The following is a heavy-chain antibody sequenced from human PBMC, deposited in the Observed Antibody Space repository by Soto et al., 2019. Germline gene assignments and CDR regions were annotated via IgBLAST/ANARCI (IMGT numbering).Heavy chain of an antibody. Sequence: QVQLVQSGAEVKKPGSSVKVSCKASGGTFSSYAISWVRQAHGQGLEWMGGIIPISGTANYAQKFQGRVTITADESTSTADMELSSLRSEDTAVYYCARSQGSSTSLEIYYYYYYGMDVWGQGTTVTVSS. J-gene: IGHJ6*02. D-gene: IGHD2-2*01. CDR1: GGTFSSYA. CDR2: IIPISGTA. V-gene: IGHV1-69*01. CDR3: ARSQGSSTSLEIYYYYYYGMDV.